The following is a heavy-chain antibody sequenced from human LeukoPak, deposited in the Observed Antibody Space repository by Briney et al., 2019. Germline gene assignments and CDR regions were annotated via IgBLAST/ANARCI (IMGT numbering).Heavy chain of an antibody. J-gene: IGHJ4*02. CDR1: GFTFSDYF. CDR2: ISSNGGST. Sequence: PGGSLRLSCAASGFTFSDYFMSWIRQAPGKGLEYISAISSNGGSTYYADSVKGRFTISRDNSKNTLYLQMSSLRSEDTAVYYCVKNGVYTSGWYGGYFDYWGQGTLVTVSS. CDR3: VKNGVYTSGWYGGYFDY. D-gene: IGHD6-19*01. V-gene: IGHV3-64D*08.